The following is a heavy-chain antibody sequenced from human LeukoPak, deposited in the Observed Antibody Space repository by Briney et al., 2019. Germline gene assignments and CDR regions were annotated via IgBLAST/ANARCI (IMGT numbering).Heavy chain of an antibody. CDR3: ARGGYSYGYDDDFDY. V-gene: IGHV4-59*01. CDR2: IYNSGST. J-gene: IGHJ4*02. CDR1: GDSISTYY. Sequence: PSETLSLTCTVSGDSISTYYWSWIRQPPGKGLEWIGYIYNSGSTNYNPSLKSRVTISVDTSKNKFSLKLSSVTAADTAVYYCARGGYSYGYDDDFDYWGQGTLVTVSS. D-gene: IGHD5-18*01.